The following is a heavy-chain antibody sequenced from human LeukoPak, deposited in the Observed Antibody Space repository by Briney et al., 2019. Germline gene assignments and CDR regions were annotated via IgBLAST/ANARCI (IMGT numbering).Heavy chain of an antibody. V-gene: IGHV4-34*01. D-gene: IGHD2-2*01. CDR3: ARDSRYQLLDENYYYYYMDV. J-gene: IGHJ6*03. CDR1: GGSFSGYY. CDR2: INHSGST. Sequence: KSSETLSLTCAVYGGSFSGYYWSWIRQPPGKGLEWIGEINHSGSTNYNPSLKSRVTISVDTSKNQFSLKLSSVTAADTAVYYCARDSRYQLLDENYYYYYMDVWGKGTTVTVSS.